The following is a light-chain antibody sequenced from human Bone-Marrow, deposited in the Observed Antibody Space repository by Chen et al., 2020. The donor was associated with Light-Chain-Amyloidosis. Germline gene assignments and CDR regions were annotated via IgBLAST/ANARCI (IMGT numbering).Light chain of an antibody. Sequence: SYELTQPPSVSGSPGQTARITCSGDDLPTKYAYGYQQKPGQAPVLVIHRDTERPAGISERFSGSSSGTTATLTISGVQAEDEADYHCQSADSSGTYEVIFGGGTTLTVL. CDR2: RDT. J-gene: IGLJ2*01. V-gene: IGLV3-25*03. CDR1: DLPTKY. CDR3: QSADSSGTYEVI.